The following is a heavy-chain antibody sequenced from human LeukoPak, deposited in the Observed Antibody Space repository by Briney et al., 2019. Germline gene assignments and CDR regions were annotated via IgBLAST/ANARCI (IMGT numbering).Heavy chain of an antibody. CDR3: AKYQDYYDSVDAFDI. CDR1: GFSFSSYA. Sequence: GGSLRLSCAASGFSFSSYAMTWVRQAPGKGLEWVSAISGSGGSTYYADSVKGRFTISRDNSKNTLYLQMNSLRAEDTAVYYCAKYQDYYDSVDAFDIWGQGTMVTVSS. V-gene: IGHV3-23*01. D-gene: IGHD3-22*01. J-gene: IGHJ3*02. CDR2: ISGSGGST.